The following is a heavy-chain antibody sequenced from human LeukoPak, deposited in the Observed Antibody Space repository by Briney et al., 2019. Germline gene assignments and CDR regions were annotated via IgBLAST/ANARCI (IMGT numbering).Heavy chain of an antibody. CDR3: ARRSIAVAGPFDY. CDR1: GFTFSSYG. CDR2: ISSSGSTI. D-gene: IGHD6-19*01. J-gene: IGHJ4*02. Sequence: PGGSLRLSCAASGFTFSSYGMNWVRQAPGKGLEWVSYISSSGSTIYYADSVKGRFTISRDNAKNSLYLQMNSLRAEDTAVYYCARRSIAVAGPFDYWGQGTLVTVSS. V-gene: IGHV3-48*03.